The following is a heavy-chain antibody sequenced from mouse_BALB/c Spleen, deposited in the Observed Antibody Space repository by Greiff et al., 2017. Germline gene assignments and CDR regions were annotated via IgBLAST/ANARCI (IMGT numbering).Heavy chain of an antibody. Sequence: LVKTAASVKISCKASGYSFTGYYMHWVKQSHGKSLEWIGYISCYNGATSYNQKFKGKATFTVDTSSSTAYMQFNSLTSEDSAVYYCAREGITTVVATRAMDYWGQGTSVTVSS. CDR2: ISCYNGAT. CDR3: AREGITTVVATRAMDY. V-gene: IGHV1S34*01. CDR1: GYSFTGYY. J-gene: IGHJ4*01. D-gene: IGHD1-1*01.